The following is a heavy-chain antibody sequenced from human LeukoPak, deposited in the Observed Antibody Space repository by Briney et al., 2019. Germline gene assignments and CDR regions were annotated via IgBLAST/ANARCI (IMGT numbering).Heavy chain of an antibody. V-gene: IGHV3-23*01. CDR1: GFTFSSYA. J-gene: IGHJ4*02. Sequence: PGGSLRLSCAASGFTFSSYAMCWVRQAPGKGLEWVSAISGSGGSTYYADSVKGRFTISRDNSKNTLYLQMNSLRAEDTAVYYCAKDPYYDFWSGYYFDYWGQGTLVTVSS. D-gene: IGHD3-3*01. CDR2: ISGSGGST. CDR3: AKDPYYDFWSGYYFDY.